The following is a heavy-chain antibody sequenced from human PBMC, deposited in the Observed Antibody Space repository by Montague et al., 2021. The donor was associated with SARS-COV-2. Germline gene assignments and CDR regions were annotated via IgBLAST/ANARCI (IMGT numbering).Heavy chain of an antibody. J-gene: IGHJ5*02. V-gene: IGHV4-39*01. CDR3: ARLGFVELWLNLGWFDP. CDR2: VYYSGST. Sequence: SETLSLTCSVPGDSLRSRSYDWGWIRQLPGKGLVWIGTVYYSGSTNYNPSLKSRVTMPVDTSKNQFSLELRSVTAADTAVYYCARLGFVELWLNLGWFDPWGQGTLVTVSS. D-gene: IGHD3-16*02. CDR1: GDSLRSRSYD.